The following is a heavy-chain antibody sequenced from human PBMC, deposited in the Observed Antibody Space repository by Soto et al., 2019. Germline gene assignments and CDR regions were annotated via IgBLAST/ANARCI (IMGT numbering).Heavy chain of an antibody. CDR2: FDPEDGET. Sequence: QVQLVQSGAEVKKPGASVKVSCKVSGYTLTELSMHWVRQAPGKGLEWMGGFDPEDGETIYAQKFQGRVTMTEDTSTETAYMELSSLRSGDTAVYYCATDLPGCSGGSCCGWFDPWGQGTLVTVSS. CDR3: ATDLPGCSGGSCCGWFDP. J-gene: IGHJ5*02. V-gene: IGHV1-24*01. D-gene: IGHD2-15*01. CDR1: GYTLTELS.